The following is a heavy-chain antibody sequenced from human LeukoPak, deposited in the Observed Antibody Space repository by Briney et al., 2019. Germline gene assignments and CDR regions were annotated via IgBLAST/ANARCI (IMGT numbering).Heavy chain of an antibody. V-gene: IGHV3-66*01. CDR2: IFSSGNT. Sequence: GGSLTLSCAASGFTVSNSCVSWVRQAPGKGLEWVSVIFSSGNTYYADSVKGRFTISRDNAKNSLYLQMNSLRAEDTAVYYCARGAYYYEDWGQGTLVTVSS. CDR1: GFTVSNSC. CDR3: ARGAYYYED. D-gene: IGHD3-22*01. J-gene: IGHJ4*02.